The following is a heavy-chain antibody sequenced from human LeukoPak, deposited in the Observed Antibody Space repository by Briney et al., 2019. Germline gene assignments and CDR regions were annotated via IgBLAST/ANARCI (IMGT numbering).Heavy chain of an antibody. J-gene: IGHJ4*02. CDR1: GGSFSGYY. Sequence: SETLSLTCAVYGGSFSGYYWSWIRQPPGKGLEWIGEINHSGSTNYNPSLKSRVTISVDTSKNQFSLKLSSVTAADTAVYYCARGVKEWSDGDYLLFDYWGQGTLVTVSS. CDR3: ARGVKEWSDGDYLLFDY. CDR2: INHSGST. D-gene: IGHD4-17*01. V-gene: IGHV4-34*01.